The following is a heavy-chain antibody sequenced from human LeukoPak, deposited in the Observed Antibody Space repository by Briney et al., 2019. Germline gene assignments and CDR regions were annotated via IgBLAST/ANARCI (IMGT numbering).Heavy chain of an antibody. Sequence: SETLSLTCTVSGGSISRRIYYWGWIRQPPGKGLEWIGSIYYSGSTYYNPSLKSRVTISVDTSKNQFSLKLRSVTAADTAVYYCARVTGYMIEDYFDYWGQGTLVTVSS. J-gene: IGHJ4*02. D-gene: IGHD3-22*01. CDR3: ARVTGYMIEDYFDY. CDR2: IYYSGST. CDR1: GGSISRRIYY. V-gene: IGHV4-39*07.